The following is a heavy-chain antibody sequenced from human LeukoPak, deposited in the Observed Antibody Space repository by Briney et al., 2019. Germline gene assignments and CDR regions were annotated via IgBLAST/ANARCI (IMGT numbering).Heavy chain of an antibody. CDR3: ARDPTVNDWYFDL. CDR1: GGTFSSYA. D-gene: IGHD4-17*01. CDR2: IIPIFGTA. Sequence: SVKVSCKASGGTFSSYAISWVRQVPGQGLEWMGGIIPIFGTANYAQKFQGRVTITADKSTSTAYMELSSLRSEDTAVYYCARDPTVNDWYFDLWGRGTLVTVSS. V-gene: IGHV1-69*06. J-gene: IGHJ2*01.